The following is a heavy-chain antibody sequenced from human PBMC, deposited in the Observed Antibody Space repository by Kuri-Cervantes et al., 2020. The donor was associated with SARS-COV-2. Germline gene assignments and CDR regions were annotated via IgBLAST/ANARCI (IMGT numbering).Heavy chain of an antibody. D-gene: IGHD3-3*01. J-gene: IGHJ4*02. V-gene: IGHV4-61*09. Sequence: SETLSLTCAVSGVSVSHGTYTWSWIRQPAGKGLEWIGYIYTSGSTNYNPSLKSRVTISVDTSKNQFSLKLSSVTAADTAVYYCAREGFLEWFPNFDYWGQGTLVTVSS. CDR2: IYTSGST. CDR1: GVSVSHGTYT. CDR3: AREGFLEWFPNFDY.